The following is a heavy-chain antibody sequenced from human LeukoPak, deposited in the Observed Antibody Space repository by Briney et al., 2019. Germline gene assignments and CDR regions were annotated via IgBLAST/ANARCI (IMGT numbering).Heavy chain of an antibody. V-gene: IGHV1-18*01. D-gene: IGHD3-9*01. Sequence: VASVKVSCKASGYTFTSYGISWVRQAPGQWLEWMGWISAYNGNTNYAQKLQGRVTMTTDTSTSTAYMELRSLRSDDTAVYYCARVGGPLLRYFDWSSRPYYYYGMDVWGQGTTVTVSS. CDR2: ISAYNGNT. CDR3: ARVGGPLLRYFDWSSRPYYYYGMDV. CDR1: GYTFTSYG. J-gene: IGHJ6*02.